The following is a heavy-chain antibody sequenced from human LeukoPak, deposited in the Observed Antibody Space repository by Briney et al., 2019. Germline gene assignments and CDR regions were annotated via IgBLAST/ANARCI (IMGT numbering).Heavy chain of an antibody. CDR3: AREDSGSYYNFYYFYMDV. CDR1: GGSISSGSYY. D-gene: IGHD3-10*01. Sequence: SETLSLTCTVSGGSISSGSYYWSWIRQPAGKGLEWIGRIYTSGSTNYNPSLKSRVTLSVDTSKTPFYLRLSSVTAADTAVYYCAREDSGSYYNFYYFYMDVWGKGTTVTISS. J-gene: IGHJ6*03. V-gene: IGHV4-61*02. CDR2: IYTSGST.